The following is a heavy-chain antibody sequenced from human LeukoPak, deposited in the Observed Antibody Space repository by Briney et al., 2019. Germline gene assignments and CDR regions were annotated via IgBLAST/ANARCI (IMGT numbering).Heavy chain of an antibody. J-gene: IGHJ4*02. Sequence: GGSLRLSCATSGFTFSNYWMNWVRQTPGRGLEWVANINHGGSEKYCLDSVEGRFTISRDNTNNSLYLQMNSLRDDDTAIYYCARWIGGFDYWGQGALVTVSS. V-gene: IGHV3-7*01. D-gene: IGHD3-10*01. CDR3: ARWIGGFDY. CDR2: INHGGSEK. CDR1: GFTFSNYW.